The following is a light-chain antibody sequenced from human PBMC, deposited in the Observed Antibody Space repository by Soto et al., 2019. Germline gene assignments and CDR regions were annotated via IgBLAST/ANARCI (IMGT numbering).Light chain of an antibody. J-gene: IGKJ4*01. CDR3: QQYSTTPLT. Sequence: DIVLTQSPDSLAVSLGERATINCKSSQSVLYRSNNKNYLAWYQQKPGQPPKLLIYWASTRESGVPDRFSGSGSGTEFTLTISSLQAEDVAVYYCQQYSTTPLTFGGGTKVEIK. CDR2: WAS. V-gene: IGKV4-1*01. CDR1: QSVLYRSNNKNY.